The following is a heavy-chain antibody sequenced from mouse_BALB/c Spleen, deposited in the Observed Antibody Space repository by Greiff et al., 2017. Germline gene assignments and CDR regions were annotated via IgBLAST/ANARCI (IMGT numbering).Heavy chain of an antibody. V-gene: IGHV10-1*02. CDR2: IRSKSNNYAT. J-gene: IGHJ4*01. CDR3: VRCDYYAMDY. CDR1: GFTFNTYA. Sequence: EVKLVESGGGLVQPKGSLKLSCAASGFTFNTYAMNWVRQAPGKGLEWVARIRSKSNNYATYYADSVKDRFTISRDDSQSMLYLQMNNLKTEDTAMYYCVRCDYYAMDYWGQGTSVTVSS.